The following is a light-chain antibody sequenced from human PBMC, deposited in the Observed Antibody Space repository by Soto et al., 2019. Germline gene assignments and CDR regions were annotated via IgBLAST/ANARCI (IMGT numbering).Light chain of an antibody. V-gene: IGLV2-14*01. CDR1: SSDVGGYNY. CDR2: DDS. Sequence: QSVLTQPASVSGSPGQSITISCTGTSSDVGGYNYASWYQQHPGKAPKLMIYDDSNRPSGVSNRFSGSKSGNTASLTISGLQAEDEADYYCSSYTSSTDVFGTGTKVTVL. J-gene: IGLJ1*01. CDR3: SSYTSSTDV.